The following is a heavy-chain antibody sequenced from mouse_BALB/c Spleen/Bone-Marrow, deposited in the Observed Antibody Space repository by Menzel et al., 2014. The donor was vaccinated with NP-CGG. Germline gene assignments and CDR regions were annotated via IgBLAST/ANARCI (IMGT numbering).Heavy chain of an antibody. Sequence: VKLMESGPELVKPGASVEISCKASGYAFSSSWMNWVKQRPGQGLEWIGRIYPGDGDTNYNGKFKGKATLTADKSSSTAYMQLSSLTSVDSAVYFCAGDYYGSSYDYWGQGTTLTVSS. CDR2: IYPGDGDT. CDR1: GYAFSSSW. CDR3: AGDYYGSSYDY. J-gene: IGHJ2*01. D-gene: IGHD1-1*01. V-gene: IGHV1-82*01.